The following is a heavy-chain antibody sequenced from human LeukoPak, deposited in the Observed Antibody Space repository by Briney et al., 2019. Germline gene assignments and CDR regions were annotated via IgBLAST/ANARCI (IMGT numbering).Heavy chain of an antibody. CDR1: GFTFSSYA. J-gene: IGHJ4*02. D-gene: IGHD2-2*01. CDR2: ISYDGSNK. V-gene: IGHV3-30-3*01. CDR3: AKDQKWGPAGYYFDS. Sequence: GGSLRLSCAASGFTFSSYAMHWVRQAPGKGLEWVAVISYDGSNKYYADSVKGRFTISRDNSKNTLDLQMNSLRAEDTAVYYCAKDQKWGPAGYYFDSWGQGTLVTVSS.